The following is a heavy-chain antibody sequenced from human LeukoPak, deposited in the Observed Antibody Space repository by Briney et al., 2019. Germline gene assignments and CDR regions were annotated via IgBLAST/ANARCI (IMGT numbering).Heavy chain of an antibody. Sequence: SETLSLTCTVSGGSISSYYWSWIRQPPGKGLEWIGYIYYSGSTNYNPSLKSRVTISVDTSKNQFSLKLSSVTAADTAVYYCARFKAVAGRPQFDYWGQGTLVTVSS. J-gene: IGHJ4*02. D-gene: IGHD6-19*01. CDR1: GGSISSYY. V-gene: IGHV4-59*01. CDR3: ARFKAVAGRPQFDY. CDR2: IYYSGST.